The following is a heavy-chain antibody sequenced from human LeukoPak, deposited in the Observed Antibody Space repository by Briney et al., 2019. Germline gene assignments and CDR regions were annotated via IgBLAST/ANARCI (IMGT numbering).Heavy chain of an antibody. J-gene: IGHJ4*02. CDR1: DGSFSGYY. CDR3: ARGTRFVDTAMVY. Sequence: SETLSLTCAAYDGSFSGYYWSWIRQPPGKGLEWIGEINHSGSTNYNPSLKSRVTISVDTSKNQFSLKLSSVTAADTAVYYCARGTRFVDTAMVYWGQGTLVTVSS. V-gene: IGHV4-34*01. D-gene: IGHD5-18*01. CDR2: INHSGST.